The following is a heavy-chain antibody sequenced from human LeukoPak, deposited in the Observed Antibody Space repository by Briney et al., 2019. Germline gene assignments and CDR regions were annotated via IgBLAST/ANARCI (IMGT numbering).Heavy chain of an antibody. J-gene: IGHJ4*02. CDR1: GGSINSYY. CDR3: ARGGITMVREYNDY. D-gene: IGHD3-10*01. V-gene: IGHV4-4*07. CDR2: IYTSGST. Sequence: PSETLSLTCTVSGGSINSYYWSWIRQPAGKGLEWIGRIYTSGSTNYNPSLKSRVTISVDTSKNQFSLKLSSVTAADTAVYYCARGGITMVREYNDYWGQGTLVTVSS.